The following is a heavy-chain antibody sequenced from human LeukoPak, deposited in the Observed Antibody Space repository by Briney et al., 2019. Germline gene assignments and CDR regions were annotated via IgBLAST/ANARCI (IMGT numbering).Heavy chain of an antibody. J-gene: IGHJ4*02. D-gene: IGHD2-2*01. CDR2: IYSGGST. Sequence: PGGSLRLSCAASGFTVSSNYMSWVRQAPGKGLEWVSVIYSGGSTYYADSVKGRFTISRDNSKNTLYLQMNSLRAEDTAVYYCAKGSLRVVPSATFDYWGQGTLVTVSS. CDR3: AKGSLRVVPSATFDY. V-gene: IGHV3-53*01. CDR1: GFTVSSNY.